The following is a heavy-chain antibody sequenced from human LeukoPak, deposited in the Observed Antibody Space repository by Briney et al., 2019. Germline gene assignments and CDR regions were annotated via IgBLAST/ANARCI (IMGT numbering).Heavy chain of an antibody. Sequence: GGSLRLSCAASGFTVSSNYMSWVRQAPGKGLEWVSVIYSDSGGSTYYTDSVKGRFTISRDKSKNTLYLQMNSLRAEDTAIYYCARGLYYYYYMDVWGKGTTVTVSS. J-gene: IGHJ6*03. CDR1: GFTVSSNY. CDR3: ARGLYYYYYMDV. V-gene: IGHV3-66*02. CDR2: IYSDSGGST.